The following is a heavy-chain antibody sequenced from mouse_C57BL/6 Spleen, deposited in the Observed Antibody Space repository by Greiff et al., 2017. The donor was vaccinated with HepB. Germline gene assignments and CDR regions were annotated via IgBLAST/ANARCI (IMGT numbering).Heavy chain of an antibody. Sequence: QVHVKQSGAELARPGASVKLSCKASGYTFTSYGISWVKQRTGQGLEWIGEIYPRSGNTYYNEKFKGKATLTADKSSSTAYMELRSLTSEDSAVYFCAETTVDFSMDYWGQGTSVTVSS. CDR1: GYTFTSYG. V-gene: IGHV1-81*01. CDR2: IYPRSGNT. D-gene: IGHD1-1*01. J-gene: IGHJ4*01. CDR3: AETTVDFSMDY.